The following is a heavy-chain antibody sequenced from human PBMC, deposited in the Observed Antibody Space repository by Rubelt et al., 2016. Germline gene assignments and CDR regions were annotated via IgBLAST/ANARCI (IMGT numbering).Heavy chain of an antibody. CDR3: ARGRASTVTTYYYYYGMDV. J-gene: IGHJ6*02. V-gene: IGHV3-30*04. Sequence: AMHWVRQAPGKGLEWVAVISYDGSNKYYADSVKGRFTISRDNSKNTLYLQMNSLRAEDTAVYYCARGRASTVTTYYYYYGMDVWGQGTTVTVSS. D-gene: IGHD4-17*01. CDR1: A. CDR2: ISYDGSNK.